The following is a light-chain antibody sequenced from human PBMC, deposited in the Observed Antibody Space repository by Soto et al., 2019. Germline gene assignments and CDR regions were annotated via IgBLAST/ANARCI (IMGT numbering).Light chain of an antibody. CDR3: QQYNNWPPWT. CDR2: RAS. V-gene: IGKV3-15*01. J-gene: IGKJ1*01. Sequence: EIVMTQSPATLSVSTGERATLSCRASQSVSSNLAWYQQKPGQAPRLLIYRASTRATGIPARFSGNGSGTEFTLTISSLQSEDFAVYYCQQYNNWPPWTFGQGTKVEIK. CDR1: QSVSSN.